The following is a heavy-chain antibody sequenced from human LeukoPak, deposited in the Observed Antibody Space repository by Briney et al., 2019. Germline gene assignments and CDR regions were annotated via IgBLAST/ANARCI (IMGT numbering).Heavy chain of an antibody. V-gene: IGHV4-59*11. Sequence: SETLSLTCTVSGGSISSQYWSWIRQPPGKGLQWIGYIHYSGSTNYNPSLKSRVTISVDTSKSHFSLKLSSATAADTAVYYCAREGSGNSKYAFDIWGQGTMVTVSS. CDR1: GGSISSQY. D-gene: IGHD3-10*01. CDR3: AREGSGNSKYAFDI. J-gene: IGHJ3*02. CDR2: IHYSGST.